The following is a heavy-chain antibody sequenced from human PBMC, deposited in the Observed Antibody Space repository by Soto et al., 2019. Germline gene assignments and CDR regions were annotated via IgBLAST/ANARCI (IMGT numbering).Heavy chain of an antibody. J-gene: IGHJ5*02. D-gene: IGHD2-8*01. V-gene: IGHV1-69*01. CDR3: GRYCTNTKCRGGYNLDL. CDR2: IILALGTP. Sequence: QVLLVQSGAEMKQPGSSVSVSCRASGDSFTNYAFTWVRQAPGQGPEWLGGIILALGTPHYSQRFQGRLTITADESSSTDYMELGSLRLDDTAVYYCGRYCTNTKCRGGYNLDLWGQGTLLTVSS. CDR1: GDSFTNYA.